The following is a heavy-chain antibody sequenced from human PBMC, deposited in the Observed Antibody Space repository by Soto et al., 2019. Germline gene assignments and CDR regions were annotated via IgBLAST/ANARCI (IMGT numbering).Heavy chain of an antibody. V-gene: IGHV1-24*01. D-gene: IGHD1-20*01. Sequence: GSVKVSCKVSGYTLTELSMHWVRQAPGKRLEWMGGFDPEDGETIYAQKFQGRVTMTEDTSTDTAYMELSSLRSEDTAVYYCATVRIGSNWNGRGNWFDPWGQGTLVTVSS. CDR3: ATVRIGSNWNGRGNWFDP. CDR1: GYTLTELS. CDR2: FDPEDGET. J-gene: IGHJ5*02.